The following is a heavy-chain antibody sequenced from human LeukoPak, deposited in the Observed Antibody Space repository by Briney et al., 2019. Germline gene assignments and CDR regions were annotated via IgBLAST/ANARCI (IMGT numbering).Heavy chain of an antibody. D-gene: IGHD6-13*01. CDR1: GDSTGIYY. Sequence: SEILALTCTVSGDSTGIYYWSWFRQPPGKGLQWIGQVSYSGITKYNPALKSRVTVSVDTSKSQISVTLNSVTAADTAFYFCARHRAIAGPFDHWGQGTLVTVSS. CDR2: VSYSGIT. J-gene: IGHJ4*02. CDR3: ARHRAIAGPFDH. V-gene: IGHV4-59*08.